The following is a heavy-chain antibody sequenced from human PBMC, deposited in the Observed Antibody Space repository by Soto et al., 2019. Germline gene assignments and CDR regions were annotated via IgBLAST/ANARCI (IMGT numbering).Heavy chain of an antibody. CDR2: IIPILGIA. Sequence: QVQLVQSGAEVKKPGSSVKVSCNASGGTFSSYTISWVRQAPGQGLEWMGRIIPILGIANYAQKFQGRVTITADKSTSTAYMELSSLRSEDTAVYYCARDLRAAPHDAFDIWGQGTMVTVSS. D-gene: IGHD3-9*01. CDR1: GGTFSSYT. J-gene: IGHJ3*02. CDR3: ARDLRAAPHDAFDI. V-gene: IGHV1-69*08.